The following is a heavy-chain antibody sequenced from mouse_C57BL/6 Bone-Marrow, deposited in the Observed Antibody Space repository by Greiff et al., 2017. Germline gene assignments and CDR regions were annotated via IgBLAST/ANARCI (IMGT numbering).Heavy chain of an antibody. J-gene: IGHJ3*01. D-gene: IGHD3-3*01. CDR3: ARSCVLFAY. Sequence: QVQLQQPGAELVKPGASVKLSCKASGYTFTSYWMHWVKQRPGQGLEWIGMIHPNSGSTNYNEKFKSKVTLTVDKSSSTAYMQLSSLTSEDSAVYYCARSCVLFAYWGQGTLVTVSA. V-gene: IGHV1-64*01. CDR2: IHPNSGST. CDR1: GYTFTSYW.